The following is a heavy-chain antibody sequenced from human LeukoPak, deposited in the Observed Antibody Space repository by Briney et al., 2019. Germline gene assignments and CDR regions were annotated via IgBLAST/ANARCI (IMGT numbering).Heavy chain of an antibody. Sequence: GGSLRLSCAASGFTFSSSGMHWVRQAPGKGLEWVAVISYDGSNKYYADSVKGRFTISRDNSKNTLYLQMNSLRAEDTAVYYCAKVRSSGWYGPGDYWGQGTLVTVSS. V-gene: IGHV3-30*18. CDR2: ISYDGSNK. J-gene: IGHJ4*02. CDR3: AKVRSSGWYGPGDY. D-gene: IGHD6-19*01. CDR1: GFTFSSSG.